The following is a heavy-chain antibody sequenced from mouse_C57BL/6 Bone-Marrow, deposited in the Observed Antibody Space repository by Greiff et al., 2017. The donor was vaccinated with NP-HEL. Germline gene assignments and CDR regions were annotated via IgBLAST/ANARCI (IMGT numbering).Heavy chain of an antibody. CDR3: ARDGYYGGFAY. J-gene: IGHJ3*01. CDR1: GFTFSSYA. CDR2: ISDGGSYT. V-gene: IGHV5-4*01. D-gene: IGHD2-3*01. Sequence: EVKVVESGGGLVKPGGSLKLSCAASGFTFSSYAMSWVRQTPEKRLEWVATISDGGSYTYYPDNVKGRFTISRDNAKNNLYLQMSHLKSEDTAMYYCARDGYYGGFAYWGQGTLVTVSA.